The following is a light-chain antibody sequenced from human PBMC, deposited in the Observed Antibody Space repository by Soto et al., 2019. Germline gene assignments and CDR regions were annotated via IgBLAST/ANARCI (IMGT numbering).Light chain of an antibody. J-gene: IGLJ1*01. CDR2: SKN. CDR1: SSNIGSNT. CDR3: AAWDDSLNGYV. Sequence: QSVLTQPPSASGTPGQRVTISCSGSSSNIGSNTVNWYQQLPGTAPKVLIYSKNRFSGSKSGSSASLAISGLQSEDEADYYCAAWDDSLNGYVFGTGTKLTVL. V-gene: IGLV1-44*01.